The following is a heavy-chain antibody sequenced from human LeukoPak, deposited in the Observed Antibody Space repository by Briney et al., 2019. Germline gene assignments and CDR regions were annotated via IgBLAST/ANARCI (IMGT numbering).Heavy chain of an antibody. D-gene: IGHD1-26*01. CDR2: INWNGGST. J-gene: IGHJ4*02. CDR3: ARDSFSGSSLDY. CDR1: GFTFDDYG. Sequence: PGGSLRLSCAASGFTFDDYGMSWVRQAPGKGLEWVSGINWNGGSTAYADSVQGRFAISRDNAKNSLHLQMKSLRAEDTALYYCARDSFSGSSLDYWGQGTLVTVSS. V-gene: IGHV3-20*04.